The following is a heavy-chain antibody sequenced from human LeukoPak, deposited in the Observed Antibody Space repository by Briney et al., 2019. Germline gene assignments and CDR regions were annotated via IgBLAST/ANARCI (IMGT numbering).Heavy chain of an antibody. D-gene: IGHD3-10*01. V-gene: IGHV4-39*01. J-gene: IGHJ4*02. CDR2: IYYSGST. Sequence: SETLSLTCTVSGGSISSGGYYWGWIRQPPGKGLEWIGSIYYSGSTYYNPSLKSRVTISVDTSKNQFSLKLSSVTAADTAVYYCLVRGTLGRRGRYYYGSGSYYTLDYWGQGTLVTVSS. CDR1: GGSISSGGYY. CDR3: LVRGTLGRRGRYYYGSGSYYTLDY.